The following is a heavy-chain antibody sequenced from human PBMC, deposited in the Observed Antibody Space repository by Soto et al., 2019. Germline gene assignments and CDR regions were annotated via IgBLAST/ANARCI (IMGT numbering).Heavy chain of an antibody. J-gene: IGHJ4*02. CDR2: IYSGGST. Sequence: EVQLVESGGGLVQPGGSLRLSCAASGFTVSSNYMSWVRQAPGKGLEWVSVIYSGGSTYYADSVKGRFTISRDNSKNTLYLQMNSLRAEDTAVYYCARGLGVAGDYIWVSYRHGYYFDYWGQGTLVTVSS. CDR3: ARGLGVAGDYIWVSYRHGYYFDY. V-gene: IGHV3-66*01. CDR1: GFTVSSNY. D-gene: IGHD3-16*02.